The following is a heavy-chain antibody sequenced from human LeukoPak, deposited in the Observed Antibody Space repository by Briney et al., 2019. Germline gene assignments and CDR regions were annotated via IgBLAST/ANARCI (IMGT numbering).Heavy chain of an antibody. V-gene: IGHV3-48*03. CDR2: ISSVAATI. D-gene: IGHD1-1*01. CDR1: GFTLNNYE. CDR3: GRIKWNDVSFDY. Sequence: GGSLRLSCVASGFTLNNYEMNWVRQAPGRGLEWLSYISSVAATIYYADSVKGRFTISRDSAKNSLSLQMNSLRAEDTAVYYCGRIKWNDVSFDYWGQGILVTVSS. J-gene: IGHJ4*02.